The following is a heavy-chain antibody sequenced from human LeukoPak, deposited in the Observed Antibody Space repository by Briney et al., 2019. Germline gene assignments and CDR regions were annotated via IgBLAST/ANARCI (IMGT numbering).Heavy chain of an antibody. V-gene: IGHV3-30*04. D-gene: IGHD6-19*01. CDR1: GFTLSNYH. J-gene: IGHJ4*02. Sequence: GRSLRLSCAASGFTLSNYHMHWVRQAPGRGLEWVALIPHDGGGKQYAASVQDRFTISRDNSENTVYLQMNSLRHDDAAVYFCARERHTSGRTAAFDFWGRGTLVTVSS. CDR3: ARERHTSGRTAAFDF. CDR2: IPHDGGGK.